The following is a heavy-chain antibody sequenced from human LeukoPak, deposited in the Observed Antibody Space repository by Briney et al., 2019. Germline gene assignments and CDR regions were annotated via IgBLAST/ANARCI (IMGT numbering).Heavy chain of an antibody. Sequence: ASVKVSCKASGYTFTSYGINWVRQATGQGLEWMGWMNPNSGNTGYAQKFQGRVTMTRNTSISTAYMELSSLRSEDTAVYYCARGRLGYCSGGSCYSDYWGQGTLVTVSS. J-gene: IGHJ4*02. CDR2: MNPNSGNT. CDR3: ARGRLGYCSGGSCYSDY. CDR1: GYTFTSYG. D-gene: IGHD2-15*01. V-gene: IGHV1-8*01.